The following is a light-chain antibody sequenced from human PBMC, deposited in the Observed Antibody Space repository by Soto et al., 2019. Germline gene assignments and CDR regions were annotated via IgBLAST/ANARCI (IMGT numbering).Light chain of an antibody. CDR3: QQSYSTQT. Sequence: DIQMTQSPSSLSASVGGRVAITCRAIQSISSYLNWYHQKPGKAPKLLIYAASSLQSGVPSRFSGSGSGTDFTLTISSLQPEDFATYYCQQSYSTQTFGQGTKVDIK. J-gene: IGKJ1*01. V-gene: IGKV1-39*01. CDR2: AAS. CDR1: QSISSY.